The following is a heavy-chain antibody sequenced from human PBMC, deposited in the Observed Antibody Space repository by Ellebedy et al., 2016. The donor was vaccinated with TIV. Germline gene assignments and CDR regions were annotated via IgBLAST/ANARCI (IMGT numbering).Heavy chain of an antibody. D-gene: IGHD4-17*01. CDR3: AIFPYGDYDFPDLLYYYGMDV. CDR1: GFTVSSNY. CDR2: IYSGGST. J-gene: IGHJ6*02. Sequence: PGGSLRLSCAASGFTVSSNYMSWVRQAPGKGLEWVSVIYSGGSTYYADSVKGRFTISRDNSKNTLYLQMNSLRAEDTAVYYCAIFPYGDYDFPDLLYYYGMDVWGQGTTVTVSS. V-gene: IGHV3-66*01.